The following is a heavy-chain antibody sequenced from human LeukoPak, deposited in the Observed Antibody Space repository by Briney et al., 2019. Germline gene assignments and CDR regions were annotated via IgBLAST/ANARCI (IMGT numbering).Heavy chain of an antibody. J-gene: IGHJ4*02. CDR1: GFTFSSYS. CDR3: ARFTIFGVGTDY. CDR2: IYSGGST. Sequence: GGSLRLSCAASGFTFSSYSMTWVRQAPGKGLEWVSVIYSGGSTYYADSVKGRFTISRDNSKNTLYLQMNSLRAEDTAVYYCARFTIFGVGTDYWGQGTLVTVSS. V-gene: IGHV3-66*01. D-gene: IGHD3-3*01.